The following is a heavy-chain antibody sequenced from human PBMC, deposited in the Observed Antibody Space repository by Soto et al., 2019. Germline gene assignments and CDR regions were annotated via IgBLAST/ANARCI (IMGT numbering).Heavy chain of an antibody. CDR3: AKLITIFGVVTLGAFDI. D-gene: IGHD3-3*01. Sequence: GGSLRLSCAASGFTFSSYAMSWVRQAPGKGLEWVSAISGSGGSTYYADSVKGRFTISRDNSKNTLYLQMNSLRAEDTAVYYCAKLITIFGVVTLGAFDIWGQGTMVTVSS. CDR1: GFTFSSYA. J-gene: IGHJ3*02. V-gene: IGHV3-23*01. CDR2: ISGSGGST.